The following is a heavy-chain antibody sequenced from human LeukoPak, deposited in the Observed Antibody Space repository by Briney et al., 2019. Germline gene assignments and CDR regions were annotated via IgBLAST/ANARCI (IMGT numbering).Heavy chain of an antibody. CDR3: AREKQQLSTYFDY. Sequence: SETLSLTCPVSGGSVSSGSYYWSWIRQPPGKGLEWIGYIYYSGSTNYNPSLKSRVTISVDTSKNQFSLKLSSVTAADTAVYYCAREKQQLSTYFDYWGQGTLVTVSS. D-gene: IGHD6-13*01. CDR2: IYYSGST. J-gene: IGHJ4*02. V-gene: IGHV4-61*01. CDR1: GGSVSSGSYY.